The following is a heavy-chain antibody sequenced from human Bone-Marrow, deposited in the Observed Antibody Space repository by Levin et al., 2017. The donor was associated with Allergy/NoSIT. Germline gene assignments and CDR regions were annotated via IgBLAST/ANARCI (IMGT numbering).Heavy chain of an antibody. D-gene: IGHD6-19*01. CDR2: LSGSGETT. Sequence: GGSLRLSCAASGFTFDNFAMNWVRQAPGKGLEWVSCLSGSGETTQYADSVKGRFTISRDSSKNTLYLQMNSLRGDDTSVYYCARDSGYSTGWYPGYWGQGTLVTVSS. CDR3: ARDSGYSTGWYPGY. CDR1: GFTFDNFA. V-gene: IGHV3-23*01. J-gene: IGHJ4*02.